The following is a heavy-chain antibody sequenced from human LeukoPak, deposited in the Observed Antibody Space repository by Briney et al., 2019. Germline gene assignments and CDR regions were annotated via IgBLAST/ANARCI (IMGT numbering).Heavy chain of an antibody. V-gene: IGHV4-34*01. D-gene: IGHD6-6*01. Sequence: SETLSLTCAVYGGSFSGYYWSWIRQPPGKGLEWIGEINHSGSTNYNPSLKSRVTISVDTSKNQFSLKLSSVTAADTAVYYCARVAARYVGMDVWGQGTTVTVSS. J-gene: IGHJ6*02. CDR2: INHSGST. CDR3: ARVAARYVGMDV. CDR1: GGSFSGYY.